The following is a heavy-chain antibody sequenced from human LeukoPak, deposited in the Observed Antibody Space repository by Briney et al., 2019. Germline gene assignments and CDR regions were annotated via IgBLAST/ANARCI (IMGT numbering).Heavy chain of an antibody. CDR3: ARGPATVVTPNFDY. J-gene: IGHJ4*02. Sequence: SETLSLTCTVSGGSISSYYWSWIRQPPGKGLEWIGYIYYSGSTNYNPSLKSRVTISVDTSKNQFSLKLSSVTAADTAVYYCARGPATVVTPNFDYWGQGTLVTVSS. CDR2: IYYSGST. D-gene: IGHD4-23*01. CDR1: GGSISSYY. V-gene: IGHV4-59*01.